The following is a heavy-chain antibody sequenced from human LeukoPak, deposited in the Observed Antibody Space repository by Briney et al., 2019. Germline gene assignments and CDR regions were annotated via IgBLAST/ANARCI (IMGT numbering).Heavy chain of an antibody. CDR3: ARGPIPATAIPEN. CDR2: VNTDGSST. J-gene: IGHJ4*02. Sequence: SCKASGYTFTSYYMHWVRQAPGKGLVWVSRVNTDGSSTTYADSVKGRFTISRDNAKNTVYLQMNSLRAEDTAVYYCARGPIPATAIPENWGQGTLVTVSS. CDR1: GYTFTSYY. D-gene: IGHD2-2*02. V-gene: IGHV3-74*01.